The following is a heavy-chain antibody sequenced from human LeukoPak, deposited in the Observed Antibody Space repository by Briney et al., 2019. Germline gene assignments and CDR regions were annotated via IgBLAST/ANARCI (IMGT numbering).Heavy chain of an antibody. V-gene: IGHV3-23*01. CDR1: GFTFGSYA. CDR3: ARDRDDYGDPAAFDM. Sequence: GGIVSLSCAASGFTFGSYAMNWVRQSPGKWLEWVSTISGSDGRTYYAVSVTGRFPISRDNSKNALYMEMNSLRVEDTAVYYCARDRDDYGDPAAFDMWGQGTMFTVSP. J-gene: IGHJ3*02. CDR2: ISGSDGRT. D-gene: IGHD4-17*01.